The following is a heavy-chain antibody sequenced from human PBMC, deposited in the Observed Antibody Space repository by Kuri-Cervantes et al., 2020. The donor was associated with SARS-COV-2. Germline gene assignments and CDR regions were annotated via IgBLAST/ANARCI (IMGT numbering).Heavy chain of an antibody. J-gene: IGHJ6*02. Sequence: ESLKISCPASGLTVRSNYMIWVRQAPGKGLEWVAVIYSGGSTYYADSVKGRFTISRDSSKYMLYLQMNSLRAEDTAVDYCARERYGDYVSPYQYYGMDVWGQGTTVTVSS. CDR3: ARERYGDYVSPYQYYGMDV. D-gene: IGHD4-17*01. CDR1: GLTVRSNY. CDR2: IYSGGST. V-gene: IGHV3-53*01.